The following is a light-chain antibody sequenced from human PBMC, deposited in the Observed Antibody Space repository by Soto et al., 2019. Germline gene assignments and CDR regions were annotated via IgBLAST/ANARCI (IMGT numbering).Light chain of an antibody. J-gene: IGKJ5*01. CDR2: APT. Sequence: DIQMTQSPSSLSASVGDRVTITCRTSQNISSYLNWYQQKPGKAPKLLIYAPTSLQSGLPSRFSGSGSGTDFTLTINSLQPEDFATYYCQQAASFPITFGQGTRLEIK. V-gene: IGKV1-39*01. CDR1: QNISSY. CDR3: QQAASFPIT.